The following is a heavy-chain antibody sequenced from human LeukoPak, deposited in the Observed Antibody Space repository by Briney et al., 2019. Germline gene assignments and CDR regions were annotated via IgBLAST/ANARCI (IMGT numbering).Heavy chain of an antibody. Sequence: GGSLRLSCAASGFTFSSYSMNWVRQAPGKGLEWVSYISSSSSTIYYADSVKGRFTISRDNAKNSLYLQMNSLRAEDTAVYYCAREPPYDSRGYYGDYWGQGTLVTVSS. CDR3: AREPPYDSRGYYGDY. D-gene: IGHD3-22*01. CDR1: GFTFSSYS. CDR2: ISSSSSTI. J-gene: IGHJ4*02. V-gene: IGHV3-48*01.